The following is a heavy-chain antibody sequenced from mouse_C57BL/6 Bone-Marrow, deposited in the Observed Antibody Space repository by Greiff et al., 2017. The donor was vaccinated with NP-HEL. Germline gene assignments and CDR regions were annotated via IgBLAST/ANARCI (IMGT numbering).Heavy chain of an antibody. CDR3: ARSGKGFAY. CDR2: INPNNGGT. V-gene: IGHV1-18*01. J-gene: IGHJ3*01. CDR1: GYTFTDYN. Sequence: QLQQSGPELVKPGASVKIPCKASGYTFTDYNMDWVKQSHGKSLEWIGDINPNNGGTIYNQKFKGKATLTVDKSSSTAYMELRSLTSEDTAVYYCARSGKGFAYWGQGTLVTVSA. D-gene: IGHD4-1*01.